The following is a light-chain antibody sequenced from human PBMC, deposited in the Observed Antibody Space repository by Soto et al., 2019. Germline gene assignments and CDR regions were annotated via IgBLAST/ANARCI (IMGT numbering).Light chain of an antibody. Sequence: DIVMTQSPLSLPVTPGEPASISCRSSQSLLHSNGYNYLDWYLQKPGQSPQLLIYLGSNRASGVPDRFSGSGSDTDFTLTISRVEAEDVGVYYCMQALQTRWTFGQGTKVEIK. CDR3: MQALQTRWT. V-gene: IGKV2-28*01. CDR2: LGS. J-gene: IGKJ1*01. CDR1: QSLLHSNGYNY.